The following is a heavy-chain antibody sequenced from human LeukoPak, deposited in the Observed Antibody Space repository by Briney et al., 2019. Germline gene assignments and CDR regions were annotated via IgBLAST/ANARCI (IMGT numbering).Heavy chain of an antibody. Sequence: GGSLRLSCAASGFTFSSYAMSWVRQAPGKGLEWVSAISGSGDSTYYADSVKGRFTISRDNSKNTLYLQMNSLRAEDTAVYYCAKHSPPDTAMAVFDYWGQGTLVTVSS. CDR3: AKHSPPDTAMAVFDY. CDR1: GFTFSSYA. D-gene: IGHD5-18*01. CDR2: ISGSGDST. V-gene: IGHV3-23*01. J-gene: IGHJ4*02.